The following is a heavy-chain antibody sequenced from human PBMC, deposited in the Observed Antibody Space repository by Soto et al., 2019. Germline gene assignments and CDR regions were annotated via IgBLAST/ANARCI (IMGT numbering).Heavy chain of an antibody. J-gene: IGHJ4*02. D-gene: IGHD7-27*01. CDR1: GFTFTSYT. V-gene: IGHV3-7*01. Sequence: EVQLVESGGGLVQPGGSLRLSCEASGFTFTSYTMIWVRQSPGEGLKWLANIKEDGIQKNYLDSVKGRFTISRDNAKKSLYLQMNSLRVDDTAVYYSARDVWGPVDWGQGTLVTVSS. CDR3: ARDVWGPVD. CDR2: IKEDGIQK.